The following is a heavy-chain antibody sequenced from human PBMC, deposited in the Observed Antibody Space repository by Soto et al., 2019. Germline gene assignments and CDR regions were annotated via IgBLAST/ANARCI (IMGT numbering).Heavy chain of an antibody. CDR1: GYSFTSYW. D-gene: IGHD3-10*01. CDR2: IYPGDSDT. CDR3: ASHREVRVVIMLYEAFEI. Sequence: GESLKISCKGSGYSFTSYWIGWVRQMPGKGLEWMGIIYPGDSDTRYSPSFQGQVTISADKSISTAYLQWSSLMASDTAMYYCASHREVRVVIMLYEAFEIWGEATMVTV. V-gene: IGHV5-51*01. J-gene: IGHJ3*02.